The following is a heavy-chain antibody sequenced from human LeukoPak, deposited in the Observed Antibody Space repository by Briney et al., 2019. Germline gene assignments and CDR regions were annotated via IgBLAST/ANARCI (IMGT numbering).Heavy chain of an antibody. CDR1: GYSFIGYY. D-gene: IGHD3-3*01. CDR3: ARAGITIFGVVTPYYYYGMDV. V-gene: IGHV1-2*06. Sequence: GASVKVSCKASGYSFIGYYIHWVRQAPGQGLEWVGRIDPKSGDTNYAQKFQGRVTMTRDTSISTAYMELSRLRSDDTAVYYCARAGITIFGVVTPYYYYGMDVWGQGTTVTVSS. J-gene: IGHJ6*02. CDR2: IDPKSGDT.